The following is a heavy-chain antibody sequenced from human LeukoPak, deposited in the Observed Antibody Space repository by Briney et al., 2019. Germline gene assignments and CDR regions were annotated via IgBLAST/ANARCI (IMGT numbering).Heavy chain of an antibody. D-gene: IGHD4/OR15-4a*01. V-gene: IGHV3-21*01. CDR2: ISSSSSYI. CDR3: ARPNAGDAFDI. Sequence: GGSLRLSCAASGFTFSSYSMNWVRQAPGKGLEWVSSISSSSSYIYYADSVKGRFTISRDNAKNSLYLQMNSLRAEDTAVYYCARPNAGDAFDIWGQGTMVTVSS. J-gene: IGHJ3*02. CDR1: GFTFSSYS.